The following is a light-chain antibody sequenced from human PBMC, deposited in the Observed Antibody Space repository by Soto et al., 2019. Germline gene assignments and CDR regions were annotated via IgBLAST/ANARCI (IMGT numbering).Light chain of an antibody. J-gene: IGKJ2*01. V-gene: IGKV3-20*01. Sequence: ENVLTQSPDILSLSPGERVTLSCRASQSISNNYLAWYQQKPGQAPRVLIYGAYSRATGIPDRFSGSGSGTDFTLTISRLQPEDFSLYYCQQYGRSLPTFGRGTKLDIK. CDR1: QSISNNY. CDR3: QQYGRSLPT. CDR2: GAY.